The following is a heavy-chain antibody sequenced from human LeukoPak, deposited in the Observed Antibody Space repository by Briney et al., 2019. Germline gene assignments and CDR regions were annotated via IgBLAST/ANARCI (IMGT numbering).Heavy chain of an antibody. Sequence: GGSLRLSCAASGFTFSSYWMSWVRQAPGKGLEWVANIKQDESEKYYVDSVKGRFTISRDNAKNSVYLQMNSLRAEDTAVYYCARDRTDYDFWSGRKWYYFDYWGQGTRVTVSS. V-gene: IGHV3-7*01. J-gene: IGHJ4*02. CDR2: IKQDESEK. D-gene: IGHD3-3*01. CDR1: GFTFSSYW. CDR3: ARDRTDYDFWSGRKWYYFDY.